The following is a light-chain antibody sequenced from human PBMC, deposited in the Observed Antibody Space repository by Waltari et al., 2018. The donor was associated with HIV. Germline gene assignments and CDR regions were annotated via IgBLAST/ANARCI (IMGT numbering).Light chain of an antibody. V-gene: IGLV6-57*04. Sequence: NFKLTQPLSVSESPGKTVTISCTRSSGNIASNNVQWYQQRPGSAPTTVIYEANQSTSGVPGRFSCSIDSASNSASLTISGLKTEDEADYYCQSYDSNDPWVFGGGTKLTVL. J-gene: IGLJ3*02. CDR2: EAN. CDR1: SGNIASNN. CDR3: QSYDSNDPWV.